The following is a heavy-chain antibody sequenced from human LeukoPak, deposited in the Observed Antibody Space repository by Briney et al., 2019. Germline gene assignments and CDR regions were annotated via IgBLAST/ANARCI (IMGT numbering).Heavy chain of an antibody. Sequence: PSETLSLTCTVSGGSISSYYWSWLRQPPGKGLEWIGYIYYSGSTNYNPSLKSRVTISVDTSKNQFSLKLSSVTAADTAVYYCASFPTYYDFWSGYYTGAFDIWGQGTMVTVSS. D-gene: IGHD3-3*01. CDR1: GGSISSYY. CDR2: IYYSGST. CDR3: ASFPTYYDFWSGYYTGAFDI. J-gene: IGHJ3*02. V-gene: IGHV4-59*01.